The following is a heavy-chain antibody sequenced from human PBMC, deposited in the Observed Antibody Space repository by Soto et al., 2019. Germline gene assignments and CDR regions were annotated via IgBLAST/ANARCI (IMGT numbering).Heavy chain of an antibody. CDR3: ARDRKTYGSGSRGPDWYFDL. V-gene: IGHV4-31*03. D-gene: IGHD3-10*01. Sequence: QVQLQESGPGLVKPSQTLSLTCTVSGGSISSGGYYWSWIRQHPGKGLEWIGYIYYSGSTYYNPSLKSRVTISVDTSKNQFSLKLSSVTAADTAVYYYARDRKTYGSGSRGPDWYFDLWGRGTLVTVSS. CDR2: IYYSGST. J-gene: IGHJ2*01. CDR1: GGSISSGGYY.